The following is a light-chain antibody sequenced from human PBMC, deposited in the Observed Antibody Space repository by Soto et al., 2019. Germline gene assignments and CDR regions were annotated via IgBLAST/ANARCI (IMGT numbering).Light chain of an antibody. J-gene: IGKJ1*01. CDR2: AAS. V-gene: IGKV1-12*01. CDR1: QGITNW. Sequence: DIQMTQSPSSVSASVGDRVTITCRASQGITNWLAWYQQRPGKDPKLLIYAASTLDSGVPSRFSGSGSGTDFTLTISKLQTEDFATYYCQQVNSFPRAFGQGTKLDIK. CDR3: QQVNSFPRA.